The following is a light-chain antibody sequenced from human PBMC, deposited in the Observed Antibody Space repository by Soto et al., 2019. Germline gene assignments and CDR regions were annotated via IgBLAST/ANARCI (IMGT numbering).Light chain of an antibody. CDR1: QSVSSN. J-gene: IGKJ1*01. CDR2: DAS. V-gene: IGKV3-15*01. CDR3: QQYNDWPRT. Sequence: EIVMTQSPATLSVSPGERGTLSCRAAQSVSSNLAWYQQKPGQAPRLLIYDASTRATGIPARFSGSGSGTDFTLTISSLQSEDFAVYFCQQYNDWPRTFGQGTKVDIK.